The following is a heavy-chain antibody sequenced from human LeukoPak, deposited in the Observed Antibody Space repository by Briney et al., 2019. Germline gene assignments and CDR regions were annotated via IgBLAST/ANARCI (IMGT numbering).Heavy chain of an antibody. CDR1: GFTFSSYA. Sequence: PGGSLRLSCAASGFTFSSYAMSWVRQAPGKGLEWVSAISGSGGSTYYADSVKGRFTISRDNSKNTLYLQMNSLRAEDTAVYYCATAVRPFMIVVSDVDYWGQGTLVTVSS. V-gene: IGHV3-23*01. J-gene: IGHJ4*02. CDR2: ISGSGGST. D-gene: IGHD3-22*01. CDR3: ATAVRPFMIVVSDVDY.